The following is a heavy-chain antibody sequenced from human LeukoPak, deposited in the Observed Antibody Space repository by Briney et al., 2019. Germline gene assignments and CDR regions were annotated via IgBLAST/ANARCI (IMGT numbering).Heavy chain of an antibody. CDR3: ARALNYYDSSGYYNYYGMDV. D-gene: IGHD3-22*01. CDR1: GGSISSSSYY. CDR2: IYYSGST. V-gene: IGHV4-39*07. J-gene: IGHJ6*02. Sequence: TSETLSLTCTVSGGSISSSSYYWGWIRQPPGKGLEWIGSIYYSGSTYYNPSLKSRVTISVDTSKNQFSLKLSSVTAADTAVYYCARALNYYDSSGYYNYYGMDVWGQGTTVTVSS.